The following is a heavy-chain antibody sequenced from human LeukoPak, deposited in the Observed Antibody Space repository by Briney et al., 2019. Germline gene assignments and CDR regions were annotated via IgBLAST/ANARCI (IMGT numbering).Heavy chain of an antibody. D-gene: IGHD3-22*01. V-gene: IGHV3-7*01. Sequence: GGPLRLSCAASGFTFSSYWMSWVRQAPGKGLEWVANIKQDGSEKYYVDSVKGRFTISRDNAKNSLYLQMNSLRAEDTAVYYCARDLYRIVVVPHYFDYWGQGTLVTVSS. CDR2: IKQDGSEK. CDR3: ARDLYRIVVVPHYFDY. J-gene: IGHJ4*02. CDR1: GFTFSSYW.